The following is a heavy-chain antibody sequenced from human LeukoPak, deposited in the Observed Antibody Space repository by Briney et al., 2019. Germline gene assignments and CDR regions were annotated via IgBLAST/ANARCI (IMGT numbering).Heavy chain of an antibody. Sequence: GASVKVSCKASGYTFTSYDINWVRQATGQGLEWMGWMNPNSGNTGYAQKFQGRVTMTRNTSISTAYMELSSLRSEDTAVYYCAREMGNWSGWYYYYMDVWGKGTTVTVSS. J-gene: IGHJ6*03. D-gene: IGHD3-3*01. CDR1: GYTFTSYD. CDR2: MNPNSGNT. CDR3: AREMGNWSGWYYYYMDV. V-gene: IGHV1-8*01.